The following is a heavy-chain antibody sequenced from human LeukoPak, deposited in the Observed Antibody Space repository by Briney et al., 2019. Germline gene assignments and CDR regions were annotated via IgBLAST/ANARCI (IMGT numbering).Heavy chain of an antibody. Sequence: VASVKVSCKASGYTLTRYFIHWVRQAPGPGLEWMGIINPNGGSTSYPQKFQGRVTMTRDTSTNTVYMEKSSLKSEDTAVYYCARDSEDSPSNAGKWVRVRGPYDGMDVWGQGTTVTVSS. D-gene: IGHD3-10*01. J-gene: IGHJ6*02. CDR3: ARDSEDSPSNAGKWVRVRGPYDGMDV. CDR2: INPNGGST. V-gene: IGHV1-46*01. CDR1: GYTLTRYF.